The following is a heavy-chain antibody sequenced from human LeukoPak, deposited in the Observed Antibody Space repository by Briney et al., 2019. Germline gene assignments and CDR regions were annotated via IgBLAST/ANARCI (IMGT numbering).Heavy chain of an antibody. CDR3: AKGVVSAFDI. Sequence: PGXGXXWVAFIRYDGSNKYYADSVKGRFTISRDNSKNTLYLQMNSLRAEDTAVYYCAKGVVSAFDIWGQGTMVTVSS. CDR2: IRYDGSNK. D-gene: IGHD2-21*01. J-gene: IGHJ3*02. V-gene: IGHV3-30*02.